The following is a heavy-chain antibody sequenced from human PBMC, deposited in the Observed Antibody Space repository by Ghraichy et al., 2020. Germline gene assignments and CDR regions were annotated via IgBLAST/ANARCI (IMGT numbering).Heavy chain of an antibody. J-gene: IGHJ4*02. D-gene: IGHD6-19*01. Sequence: SETLSLTCTVSGGSISSSSYYWGWIRQPPGKGLEWIGSIYYSGSTYYNPSLKSRVTISVDTSKNQFSLKLSSVTAADTAVYYCARHVRISSGWYLLYYFDYWGQGTLVTVSS. CDR2: IYYSGST. CDR3: ARHVRISSGWYLLYYFDY. CDR1: GGSISSSSYY. V-gene: IGHV4-39*01.